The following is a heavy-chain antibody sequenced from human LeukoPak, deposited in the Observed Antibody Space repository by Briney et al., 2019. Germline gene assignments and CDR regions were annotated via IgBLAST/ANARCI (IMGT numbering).Heavy chain of an antibody. CDR1: GGSISSSDYY. CDR2: INHSGSI. CDR3: ARGLPRGTMDV. Sequence: SETLSLTCTVSGGSISSSDYYWGWIRQPPGKGLECIGEINHSGSINYNPSLKSRVTISVDTSNNQFSLKLSSVTAAGTAVYYCARGLPRGTMDVWGQGTTVTVSS. V-gene: IGHV4-39*07. D-gene: IGHD3-10*01. J-gene: IGHJ6*02.